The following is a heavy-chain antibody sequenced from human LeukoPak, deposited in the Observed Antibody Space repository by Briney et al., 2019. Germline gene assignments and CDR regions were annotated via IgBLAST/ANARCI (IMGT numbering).Heavy chain of an antibody. CDR2: ISAYNGNT. CDR3: ARESAAGSDYYYGMDV. V-gene: IGHV1-18*01. J-gene: IGHJ6*02. D-gene: IGHD3-10*01. CDR1: GYTFTSYG. Sequence: GASVKVSCKASGYTFTSYGISWVRQAPGQGLEWMGWISAYNGNTNYAQKLQGRVTMTTDTSTSTAYMELRSLRSDDTAVYYCARESAAGSDYYYGMDVWGQGTTVTVSS.